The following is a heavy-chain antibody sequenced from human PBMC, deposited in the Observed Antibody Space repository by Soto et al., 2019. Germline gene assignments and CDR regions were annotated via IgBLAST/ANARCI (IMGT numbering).Heavy chain of an antibody. CDR3: AGGGGLPRCQ. CDR1: GGSISSGGYS. Sequence: QLQLQESGSGLVKPSQTLSLTCAVSGGSISSGGYSWSWIRQPPGKGLEWIRYIYHSGSTYYNPSLKGRVTISVGRSKDQFPPKLSFVTAADTAVDYCAGGGGLPRCQWGPGTLVTVSS. V-gene: IGHV4-30-2*01. D-gene: IGHD4-17*01. CDR2: IYHSGST. J-gene: IGHJ4*02.